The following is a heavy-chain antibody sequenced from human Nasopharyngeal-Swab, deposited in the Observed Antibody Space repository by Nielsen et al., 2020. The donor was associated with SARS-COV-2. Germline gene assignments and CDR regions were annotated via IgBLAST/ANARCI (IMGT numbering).Heavy chain of an antibody. CDR3: ARGTLQDY. D-gene: IGHD1-1*01. V-gene: IGHV4-34*01. Sequence: WIRQPPGKGLEWIGEINHSGSTNYNPSLKSRVTISVDTSKNQFSLKLSSVTAADTAMYYCARGTLQDYWGQGTLVTVSS. J-gene: IGHJ4*02. CDR2: INHSGST.